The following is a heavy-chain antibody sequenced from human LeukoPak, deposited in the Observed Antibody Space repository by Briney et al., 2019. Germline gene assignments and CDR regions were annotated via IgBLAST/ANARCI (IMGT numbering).Heavy chain of an antibody. CDR3: ARVDYGSGSYRFDP. D-gene: IGHD3-10*01. V-gene: IGHV4-59*01. CDR1: GGSFSGYY. Sequence: LETLSLTCAVYGGSFSGYYWGWIRQPPGKGLEWIGYIYYSGSTNYNPSLKSRVTISVDTSKNQFSLKLSSVTAADTAVYYCARVDYGSGSYRFDPWGQGTLVTVSS. J-gene: IGHJ5*02. CDR2: IYYSGST.